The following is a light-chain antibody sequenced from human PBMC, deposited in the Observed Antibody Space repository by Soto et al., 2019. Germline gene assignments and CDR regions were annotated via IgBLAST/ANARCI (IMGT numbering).Light chain of an antibody. J-gene: IGLJ1*01. CDR3: SSYTSSSTL. V-gene: IGLV2-14*01. CDR2: EVS. CDR1: SSDVGGYKF. Sequence: QSALTQPASVSGSPGQSITISCTGTSSDVGGYKFVSWYQLHPGKAPKLIIYEVSNRPSGVSNRFSGSKSGNTASLTISGLQADDEADYYCSSYTSSSTLFGTGTKLTVL.